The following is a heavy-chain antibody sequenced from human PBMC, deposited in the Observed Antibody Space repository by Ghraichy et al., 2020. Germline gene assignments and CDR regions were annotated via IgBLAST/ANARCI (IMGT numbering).Heavy chain of an antibody. V-gene: IGHV4-4*07. CDR2: IYTSGST. CDR3: ARDRESYSSGWDPFDY. CDR1: GGSISSYY. J-gene: IGHJ4*02. D-gene: IGHD6-19*01. Sequence: SETLSLTCTVSGGSISSYYWSWIRQPAGKGLEWIGRIYTSGSTNYNPSLKSRVTMSVDTSKNQFSLKLSSVTAADTAVYYCARDRESYSSGWDPFDYWGQGTLVTVSS.